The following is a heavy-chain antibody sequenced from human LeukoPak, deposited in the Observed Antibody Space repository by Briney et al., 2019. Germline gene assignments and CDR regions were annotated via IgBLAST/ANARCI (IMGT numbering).Heavy chain of an antibody. CDR2: IYSGGST. CDR1: GFTVSSNY. CDR3: ARSSIAARPFDY. Sequence: GGSLRLSCAASGFTVSSNYMSWVRQAPGKGLEWVSVIYSGGSTYYADSVKGRFTISRDNSKNTLYLQMNSLRAEDTAVYYCARSSIAARPFDYWGQGTLSPSPQ. V-gene: IGHV3-53*01. J-gene: IGHJ4*02. D-gene: IGHD6-6*01.